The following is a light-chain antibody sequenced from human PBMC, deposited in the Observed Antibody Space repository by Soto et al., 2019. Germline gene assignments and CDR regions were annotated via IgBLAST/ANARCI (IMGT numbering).Light chain of an antibody. V-gene: IGKV3-15*01. CDR3: QQYNYWPRT. CDR1: QSLSSD. Sequence: EIVMAQSPATLSVSPGERATLSCMACQSLSSDLAWYQQKPGQAPRLLIYGASTRANGIPARFSGSGSGTEFTLTISSLQSEDFAVYYCQQYNYWPRTFGQGTKVDIK. CDR2: GAS. J-gene: IGKJ1*01.